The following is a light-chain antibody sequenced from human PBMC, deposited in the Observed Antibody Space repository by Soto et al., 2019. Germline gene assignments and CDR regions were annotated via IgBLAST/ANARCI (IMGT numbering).Light chain of an antibody. V-gene: IGKV3-20*01. CDR1: QSVNINY. J-gene: IGKJ1*01. Sequence: EIVLTQSPGTLSLSPGERATLSCRASQSVNINYLAWYQQKPGQGPRLLMYGASSRATGIPDRFSGSVSGTYFTHTISRLEPEDFAVYYCQQYDSSPRTFGQGTKVEIK. CDR3: QQYDSSPRT. CDR2: GAS.